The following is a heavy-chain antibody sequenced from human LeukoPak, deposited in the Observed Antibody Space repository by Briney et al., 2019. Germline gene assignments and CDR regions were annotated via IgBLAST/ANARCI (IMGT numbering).Heavy chain of an antibody. V-gene: IGHV1-69*06. CDR3: ARVNYYGSGSYYWFDP. D-gene: IGHD3-10*01. CDR2: IIPIFGTA. J-gene: IGHJ5*02. CDR1: GGTFSCYA. Sequence: ASVKVSCKASGGTFSCYAISWVRQAPGQGLEWMGGIIPIFGTANYAQKFQGRVTITADKSTSTAYMELSSLRSEDTAVYYCARVNYYGSGSYYWFDPWGQGTLVTVSS.